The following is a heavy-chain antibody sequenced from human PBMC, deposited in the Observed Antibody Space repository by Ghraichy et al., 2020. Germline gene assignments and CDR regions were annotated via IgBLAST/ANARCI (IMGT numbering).Heavy chain of an antibody. V-gene: IGHV3-7*01. CDR1: GFTFSSYW. Sequence: LSLTCAASGFTFSSYWISWVRQAPGKVLKWVANIKQDGSEKYYVDSVKGRFTISRDNAKNSLYLQMNSLRAKDTSVYYCARGWYLLDYWGQGTLVTVSS. CDR3: ARGWYLLDY. J-gene: IGHJ4*02. CDR2: IKQDGSEK. D-gene: IGHD6-13*01.